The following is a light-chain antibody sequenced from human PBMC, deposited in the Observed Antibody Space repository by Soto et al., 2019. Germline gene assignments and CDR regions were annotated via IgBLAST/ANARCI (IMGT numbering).Light chain of an antibody. J-gene: IGKJ4*01. CDR3: QQYGSLVT. V-gene: IGKV3-20*01. CDR2: ATS. Sequence: EIVLTQSPGTLSLSPGERATLSCRASQSVSSRHLAWYQQKPGQAPRLLIYATSSRATDIPDKFSGSGSGTEFTLTISRLEPEDFAVYYCQQYGSLVTFGGGTKVEIK. CDR1: QSVSSRH.